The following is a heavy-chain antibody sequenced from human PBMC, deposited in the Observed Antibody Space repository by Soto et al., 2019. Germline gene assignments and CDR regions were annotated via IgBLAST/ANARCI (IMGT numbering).Heavy chain of an antibody. D-gene: IGHD2-2*01. J-gene: IGHJ5*02. CDR2: AYYSGST. V-gene: IGHV4-39*01. Sequence: SETLSLTCTVSGPSITTDSYYWGWILQPPGKGLEWIGSAYYSGSTYYNPSLKSRVTISVDTSKNQFSLKLSSVTAADTSVYFCARLHSEYQQIDPWGQGTLVTVSS. CDR1: GPSITTDSYY. CDR3: ARLHSEYQQIDP.